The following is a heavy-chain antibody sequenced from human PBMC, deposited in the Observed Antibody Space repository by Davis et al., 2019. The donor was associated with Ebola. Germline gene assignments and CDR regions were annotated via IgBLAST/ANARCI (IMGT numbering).Heavy chain of an antibody. D-gene: IGHD3-9*01. V-gene: IGHV3-23*01. J-gene: IGHJ4*02. CDR3: AKKEVYYDILTGYYGPSYFDY. CDR2: ISDNGHST. Sequence: GGSLRLSCAASEFTSSNYAMSWARQAPGKGLEWVSGISDNGHSTYYADSVKGRFTISRDNSRNTLYLEMNSLRAEDTAVYYCAKKEVYYDILTGYYGPSYFDYWGQGTLVTVSS. CDR1: EFTSSNYA.